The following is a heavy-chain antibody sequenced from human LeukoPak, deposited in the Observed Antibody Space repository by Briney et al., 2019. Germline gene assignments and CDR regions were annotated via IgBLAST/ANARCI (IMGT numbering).Heavy chain of an antibody. V-gene: IGHV3-30-3*01. D-gene: IGHD5-12*01. CDR1: GFTFSSYA. CDR2: ISYDGSNK. CDR3: ARARYSGYDSFHFDY. J-gene: IGHJ4*02. Sequence: GGSLRLSCAAPGFTFSSYAMHWVRQAPGKGLWWVAVISYDGSNKYYADSVKGRFTISRDNSKNTLYLQMNSLRAEDTAVYYCARARYSGYDSFHFDYWGQGTLVTVSS.